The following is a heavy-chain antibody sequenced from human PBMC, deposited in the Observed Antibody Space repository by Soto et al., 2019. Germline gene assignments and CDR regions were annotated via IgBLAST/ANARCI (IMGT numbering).Heavy chain of an antibody. D-gene: IGHD4-17*01. V-gene: IGHV3-30*18. Sequence: QEQLVESGGGVVQPGRSLRLSCEASRFTFSSYGMHWVRQAPGKGLEWVAVISYDGDYKNYADSVKGRFTISRDNSKNTLYLHMNSLRGEDTAVYYCAKGTTVTPWRYLDLWGRGTLVSVS. CDR1: RFTFSSYG. J-gene: IGHJ2*01. CDR2: ISYDGDYK. CDR3: AKGTTVTPWRYLDL.